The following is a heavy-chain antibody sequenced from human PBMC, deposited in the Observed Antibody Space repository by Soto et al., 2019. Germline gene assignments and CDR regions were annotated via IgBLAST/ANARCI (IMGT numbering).Heavy chain of an antibody. D-gene: IGHD3-22*01. V-gene: IGHV1-46*01. CDR2: INPSGGST. Sequence: ASVKLSCKACGYAFTSYYRHWVRQAPGQGLEWMGIINPSGGSTSYAQKFQGRVTMTRDTSTSTVYMELSSLRSEDTAVYYCARVNPDYDSSGYPYWYFDLWGRGTLVTVSS. J-gene: IGHJ2*01. CDR1: GYAFTSYY. CDR3: ARVNPDYDSSGYPYWYFDL.